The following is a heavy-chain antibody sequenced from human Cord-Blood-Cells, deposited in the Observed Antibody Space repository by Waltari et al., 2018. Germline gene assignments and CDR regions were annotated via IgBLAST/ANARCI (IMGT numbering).Heavy chain of an antibody. V-gene: IGHV4-39*01. D-gene: IGHD3-3*01. CDR1: GGSISSSSYY. Sequence: QLQLQESGPGLVKPSETLSLTCTVSGGSISSSSYYWGWIRQPPGKGLEWIGSIYYSGSTYYNPSLKSRVTISVDTSKNHFSLKLSSVTAADTAVYYCARHRGDFWSGYYDAFDIWGQGTMVTVSS. CDR2: IYYSGST. CDR3: ARHRGDFWSGYYDAFDI. J-gene: IGHJ3*02.